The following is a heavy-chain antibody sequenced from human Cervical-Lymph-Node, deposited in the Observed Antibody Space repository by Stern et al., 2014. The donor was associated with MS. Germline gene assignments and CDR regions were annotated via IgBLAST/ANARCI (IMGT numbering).Heavy chain of an antibody. Sequence: VQLVESGDEVKKPGSSVKVSCKASGGTISNYIIGWVRQAPGQGLEWMGGIITRLSIANYAEKCQDRFTMTADEPTSTAYMDLSPLKSEDPAVYYCARATSDYIWGTYRFLDSWGQGTLVIVSS. V-gene: IGHV1-69*01. CDR1: GGTISNYI. CDR3: ARATSDYIWGTYRFLDS. J-gene: IGHJ4*02. CDR2: IITRLSIA. D-gene: IGHD3-16*02.